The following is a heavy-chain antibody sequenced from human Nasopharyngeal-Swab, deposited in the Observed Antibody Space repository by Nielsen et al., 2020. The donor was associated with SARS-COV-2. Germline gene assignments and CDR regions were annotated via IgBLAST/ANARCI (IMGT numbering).Heavy chain of an antibody. D-gene: IGHD6-25*01. CDR1: GGSISSSSYY. Sequence: SETLSLTCTVSGGSISSSSYYWGWILQPPGKGLEWIGSIYYSGSTYYNPSLKSRVTISVDTSKNQFSLKLSSVTAADTAVYYCARDPGGLKEAPRHNYYYDGMDVWGQGTTVTVSS. V-gene: IGHV4-39*07. CDR3: ARDPGGLKEAPRHNYYYDGMDV. CDR2: IYYSGST. J-gene: IGHJ6*02.